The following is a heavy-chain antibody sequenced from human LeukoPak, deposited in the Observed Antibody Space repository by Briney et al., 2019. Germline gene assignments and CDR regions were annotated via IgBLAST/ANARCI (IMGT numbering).Heavy chain of an antibody. V-gene: IGHV1-24*01. CDR1: GYTFTGYY. CDR3: ARGSSWYFDY. J-gene: IGHJ4*02. CDR2: FDPEDGET. Sequence: ASVTVSCKASGYTFTGYYMHWVRQAPGKGLEWMGGFDPEDGETIYAQKFQGRVTMTEDTSTDTAYMELSSLRSEDTAVYYCARGSSWYFDYWGQGTLVTVSS. D-gene: IGHD6-13*01.